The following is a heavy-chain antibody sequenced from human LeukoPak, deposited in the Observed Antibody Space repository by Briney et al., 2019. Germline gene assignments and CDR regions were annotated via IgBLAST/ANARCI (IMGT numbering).Heavy chain of an antibody. D-gene: IGHD6-19*01. CDR1: GYIFANYY. CDR3: ARGLGGQWLP. V-gene: IGHV1-46*01. J-gene: IGHJ5*02. Sequence: ASVKVSCKASGYIFANYYMHWVRQAPGEGLEWMGIMNPNVGSTSYAQKFQGRVTMTRDMSTSTVYMELSSLRSEDTAVYYCARGLGGQWLPWGQGTLVTVSS. CDR2: MNPNVGST.